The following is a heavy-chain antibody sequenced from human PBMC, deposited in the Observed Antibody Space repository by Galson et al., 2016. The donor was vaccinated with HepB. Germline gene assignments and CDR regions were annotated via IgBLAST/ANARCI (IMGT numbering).Heavy chain of an antibody. CDR2: VSNNGGST. D-gene: IGHD1-26*01. J-gene: IGHJ3*01. Sequence: SLRLSCAVSGFTFSNYAMHWVRQAPGKGLEYVSTVSNNGGSTYYAKSVKGRFSISRDNSNNTLHLQMGSLRIEDTAIYYCARGEVVGSATGPFDFWGQGTMVTVSS. CDR1: GFTFSNYA. CDR3: ARGEVVGSATGPFDF. V-gene: IGHV3-64*01.